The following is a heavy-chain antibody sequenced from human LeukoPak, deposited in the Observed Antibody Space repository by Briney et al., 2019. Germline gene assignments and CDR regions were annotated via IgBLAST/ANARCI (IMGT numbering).Heavy chain of an antibody. D-gene: IGHD6-19*01. J-gene: IGHJ4*02. Sequence: SETLSLTCSVSGDSISYFYWSWIRQAAGKGLEWIGSMYHSGSTYYNPSLKSRVTISVDTSKNQFSLKLSSVTAADTGVYYCARSIYSTGWYDYWGQGTLVTVSS. CDR2: MYHSGST. CDR1: GDSISYFY. V-gene: IGHV4-38-2*02. CDR3: ARSIYSTGWYDY.